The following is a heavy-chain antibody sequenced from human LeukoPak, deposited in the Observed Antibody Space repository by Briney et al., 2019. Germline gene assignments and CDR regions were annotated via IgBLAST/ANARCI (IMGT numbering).Heavy chain of an antibody. CDR2: IYYSGST. CDR3: ARDRFGGYGAFDI. Sequence: SETLSLTCTVSGGSISSYYWSWLRQPPGKGLEWLGYIYYSGSTNYNPSLKCRVTISVDTSKNQFSLKLSSVTAADTAVYYCARDRFGGYGAFDIWGQGTMVTVSS. J-gene: IGHJ3*02. V-gene: IGHV4-59*01. CDR1: GGSISSYY. D-gene: IGHD3-22*01.